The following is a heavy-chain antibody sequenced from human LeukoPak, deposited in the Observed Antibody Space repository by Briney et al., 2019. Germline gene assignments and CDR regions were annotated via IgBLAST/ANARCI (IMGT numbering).Heavy chain of an antibody. CDR1: GFTFSSYS. D-gene: IGHD1-26*01. CDR3: ARVGMGATTGFDY. Sequence: GGSLSLSCAASGFTFSSYSMNWVRQAPGKGLEWVSSISSSSSYIYYADSVKGRFTISRDNAKNSLYLQMNSLRAEDTAVYYCARVGMGATTGFDYWGQGTLVTVSS. J-gene: IGHJ4*02. V-gene: IGHV3-21*01. CDR2: ISSSSSYI.